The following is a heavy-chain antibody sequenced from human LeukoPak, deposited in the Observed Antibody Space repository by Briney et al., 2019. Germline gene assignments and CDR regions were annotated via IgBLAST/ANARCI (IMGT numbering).Heavy chain of an antibody. Sequence: PSQTLSLTCTVAGGSISSYYWSWIRQPVPNGLDWIGYISYSGSTNYKPYLKSRVTISVDTSKNQFSLKLSSVTAADTAVYYCARLHFYGSGSYLDYWGQGTLVTVSS. CDR3: ARLHFYGSGSYLDY. CDR2: ISYSGST. D-gene: IGHD3-10*01. J-gene: IGHJ4*02. V-gene: IGHV4-59*01. CDR1: GGSISSYY.